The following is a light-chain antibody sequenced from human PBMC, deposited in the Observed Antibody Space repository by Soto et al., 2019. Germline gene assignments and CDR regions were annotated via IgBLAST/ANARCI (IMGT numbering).Light chain of an antibody. CDR2: GNS. V-gene: IGLV1-40*01. CDR3: QSYDSSLSGSGVV. J-gene: IGLJ2*01. CDR1: SSNNGAGYD. Sequence: QSVLTQPPSVSGAPGQRVTISCTGSSSNNGAGYDVHWYQQLPGTAPKLLIYGNSNRPSGVPDRFSGSKSGTSASLAITGLQAEDEADYYCQSYDSSLSGSGVVFGGGTKLTVL.